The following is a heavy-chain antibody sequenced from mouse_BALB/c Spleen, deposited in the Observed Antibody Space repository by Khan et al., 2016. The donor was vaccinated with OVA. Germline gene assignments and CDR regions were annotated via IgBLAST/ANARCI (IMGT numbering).Heavy chain of an antibody. Sequence: EVELVESGGGLVKPGGSLKLSCAASGFTFSSFVMSWVRQTPEKRLEWVATISSAGTYTYYPDSVKGRFTISRDNAKNTLYLQMNSLRSEDTAMYYCASGNYAWFAYWGQGTLVTISA. CDR2: ISSAGTYT. J-gene: IGHJ3*01. CDR3: ASGNYAWFAY. V-gene: IGHV5-9-1*01. CDR1: GFTFSSFV. D-gene: IGHD1-1*02.